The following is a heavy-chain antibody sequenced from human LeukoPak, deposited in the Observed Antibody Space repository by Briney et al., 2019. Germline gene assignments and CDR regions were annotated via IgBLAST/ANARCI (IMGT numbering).Heavy chain of an antibody. CDR2: VYYTGKT. V-gene: IGHV4-61*03. J-gene: IGHJ4*02. Sequence: SETLSLTCTVSGDSVSNGNYYWSWLRQPPGKALEWIGYVYYTGKTYYNPSLEGRVTILVDTSRNHFSVKLSSVTAADTAVYYCARSQNYYGSGDYWSQGTLVTVSS. D-gene: IGHD3-10*01. CDR3: ARSQNYYGSGDY. CDR1: GDSVSNGNYY.